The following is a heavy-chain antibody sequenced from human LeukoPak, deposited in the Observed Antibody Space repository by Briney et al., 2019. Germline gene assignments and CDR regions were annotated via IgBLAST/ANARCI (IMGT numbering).Heavy chain of an antibody. J-gene: IGHJ4*02. CDR1: GYTFTGYY. CDR2: INPNSGGT. Sequence: ASVKVSCKASGYTFTGYYMHWVRQAPGQGLEWMGWINPNSGGTNYAQKFQGRVTMTRDTSISTAYMELSRLRSDDTAVYYCARVSYSSGWYGNNDYWGQGTLVTVSS. V-gene: IGHV1-2*02. CDR3: ARVSYSSGWYGNNDY. D-gene: IGHD6-19*01.